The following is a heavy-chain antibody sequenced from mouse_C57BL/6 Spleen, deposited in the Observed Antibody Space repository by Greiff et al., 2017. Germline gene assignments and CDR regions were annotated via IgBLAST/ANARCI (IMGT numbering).Heavy chain of an antibody. CDR3: APIYYYGSRAPYFDY. Sequence: EVQLQQSGPELVKPGASVKMSCKASGYTFTDYNMHWVKQSHGKSLEWIGYINPNNGGTSYNQKFKGKATLTVNKSSSTAYMELRSLTSEDSAVYYCAPIYYYGSRAPYFDYWGQGTTLTVSS. J-gene: IGHJ2*01. CDR2: INPNNGGT. D-gene: IGHD1-1*01. V-gene: IGHV1-22*01. CDR1: GYTFTDYN.